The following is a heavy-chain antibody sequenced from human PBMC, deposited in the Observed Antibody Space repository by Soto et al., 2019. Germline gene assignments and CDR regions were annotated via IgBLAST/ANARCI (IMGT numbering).Heavy chain of an antibody. V-gene: IGHV1-69*12. CDR1: GGTFSSYA. Sequence: QVPLVQSGAEVKKPGSSVKVSCKASGGTFSSYAINWVRQAPGQGLEWMGGIIPIYGTADYAQKFQGRVTITADESTSTAYMELSSLRSEDTAVYFCASRITGSPNYYLGMDVWGQGTTVTVSS. D-gene: IGHD1-20*01. CDR3: ASRITGSPNYYLGMDV. J-gene: IGHJ6*02. CDR2: IIPIYGTA.